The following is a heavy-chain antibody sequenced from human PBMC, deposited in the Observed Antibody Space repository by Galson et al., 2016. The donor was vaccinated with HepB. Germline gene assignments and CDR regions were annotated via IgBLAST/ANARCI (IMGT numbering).Heavy chain of an antibody. J-gene: IGHJ4*02. CDR3: AKDSHRGGYGY. V-gene: IGHV3-23*01. CDR1: GFTFSSYA. Sequence: SLRLSCAASGFTFSSYAMSWVRQAPGKGLEWVSSISGSGDSAYYADSVKGRFTISRDNSKNTLYLQMNSLRAEDTALYYCAKDSHRGGYGYWGQGTLVTVSS. D-gene: IGHD5-24*01. CDR2: ISGSGDSA.